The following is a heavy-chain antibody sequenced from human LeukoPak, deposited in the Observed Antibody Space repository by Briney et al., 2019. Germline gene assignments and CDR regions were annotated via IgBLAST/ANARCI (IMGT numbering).Heavy chain of an antibody. CDR3: ARSNVLLWFGEYFDY. Sequence: GASVKVSCKASGGTFSSYAISWVRQAPGQGLEWMGGIIPIFGTANYAQKFQGRVTITTDESTSTAYMELSSLRSEDTAVYYCARSNVLLWFGEYFDYWGQGTLVTLSS. CDR2: IIPIFGTA. V-gene: IGHV1-69*05. J-gene: IGHJ4*02. D-gene: IGHD3-10*01. CDR1: GGTFSSYA.